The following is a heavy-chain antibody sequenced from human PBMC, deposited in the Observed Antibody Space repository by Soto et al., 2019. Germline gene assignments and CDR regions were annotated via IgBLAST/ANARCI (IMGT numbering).Heavy chain of an antibody. Sequence: EVQVLESGGGLVQPGGSLRLSCAATGFTFSDFAMSLVRQAPGKGLEWVSRIYGGGNGPHYADSVKGRVTVSRDNSKNTLYLQMNRLRAEDTAVYYCATMQVMEPWAYSIDYWGQGTLVTVSS. D-gene: IGHD2-15*01. J-gene: IGHJ4*02. CDR3: ATMQVMEPWAYSIDY. V-gene: IGHV3-23*01. CDR1: GFTFSDFA. CDR2: IYGGGNGP.